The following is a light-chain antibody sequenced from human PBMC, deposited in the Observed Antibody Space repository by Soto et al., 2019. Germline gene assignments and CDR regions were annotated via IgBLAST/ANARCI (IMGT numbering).Light chain of an antibody. J-gene: IGKJ2*03. CDR1: QSVSSY. CDR3: QQNGSTPYS. CDR2: GAS. Sequence: EIVLTQSPATLSLSPGERATLSCRASQSVSSYLAWYQQKPGQAPRLLIYGASSRATGIPDRFSGSGSGTDFTLTISRLEPEDLAVYYCQQNGSTPYSFGQGTKLEIK. V-gene: IGKV3-20*01.